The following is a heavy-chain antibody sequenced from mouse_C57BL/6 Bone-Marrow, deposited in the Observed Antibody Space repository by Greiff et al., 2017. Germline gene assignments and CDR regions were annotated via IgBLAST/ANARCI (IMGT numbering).Heavy chain of an antibody. CDR2: ISNGGGST. V-gene: IGHV5-12*01. J-gene: IGHJ4*01. CDR1: GFTFSDSY. Sequence: QLQESGGGLVQPGGSLQLSCAASGFTFSDSYMYWVRQTPEKRLEWVAYISNGGGSTYYPDTVKGRFTIARDNAKNTLYLQMSRLKSEDTAMYYCARQPPYGRDYWGQGTSVTVSS. CDR3: ARQPPYGRDY. D-gene: IGHD1-1*02.